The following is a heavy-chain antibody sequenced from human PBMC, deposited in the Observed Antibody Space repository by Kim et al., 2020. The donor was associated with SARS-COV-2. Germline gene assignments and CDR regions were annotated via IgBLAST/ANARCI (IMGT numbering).Heavy chain of an antibody. Sequence: GGSLRLSCAASGFTFSSYGMHWVRQAPGKGLEWVAVIWYDGSNKYYADSVKGRFTISRDNSKNTLYLQMNSLRAEDTAVYYCAREFSYYYYYGMDVWGQGTTVTVSS. CDR1: GFTFSSYG. CDR3: AREFSYYYYYGMDV. V-gene: IGHV3-33*01. CDR2: IWYDGSNK. J-gene: IGHJ6*02.